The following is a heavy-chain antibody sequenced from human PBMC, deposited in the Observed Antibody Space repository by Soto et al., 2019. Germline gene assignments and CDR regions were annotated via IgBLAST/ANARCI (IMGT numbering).Heavy chain of an antibody. V-gene: IGHV1-18*01. J-gene: IGHJ4*02. Sequence: QVQLVQSGAEVKKPGTSVKVSCKASGYTFTSYFISWVRQAPGKGLEWMGWFSAYDGNTNYAQKLQGRVTMTTDTSTRTASRLLRSLRSYDTAVYYCAGDLPPVDYWGQGTLVTVSS. CDR1: GYTFTSYF. CDR2: FSAYDGNT. CDR3: AGDLPPVDY.